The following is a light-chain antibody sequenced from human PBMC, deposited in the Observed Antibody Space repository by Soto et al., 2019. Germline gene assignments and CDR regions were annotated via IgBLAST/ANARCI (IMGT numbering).Light chain of an antibody. CDR3: SSYTSSSTPWV. CDR2: EVS. V-gene: IGLV2-14*01. CDR1: SSDVGGYKY. J-gene: IGLJ3*02. Sequence: QSALTQPAYVSGSPGQSITISCTGTSSDVGGYKYVSWYQQHPGKAPKLMIYEVSNRPSGVSNRFSGSKSGNTASLTISGLQAEDEADYYCSSYTSSSTPWVFGGGTKLTVL.